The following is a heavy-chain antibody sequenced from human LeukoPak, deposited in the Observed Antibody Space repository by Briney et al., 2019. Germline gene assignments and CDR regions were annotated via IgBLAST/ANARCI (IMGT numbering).Heavy chain of an antibody. V-gene: IGHV3-7*01. Sequence: GGSLRLSCIASGFTFSNYWMSWVRQAPGKGLEWVASIKEDGSDKYYMDPVKGRFTISRDNTKNSLFVQMSSLRAEDTAVYYCARLKDAVTIFDCWGQGILVTVSS. CDR1: GFTFSNYW. CDR3: ARLKDAVTIFDC. J-gene: IGHJ5*01. D-gene: IGHD4-17*01. CDR2: IKEDGSDK.